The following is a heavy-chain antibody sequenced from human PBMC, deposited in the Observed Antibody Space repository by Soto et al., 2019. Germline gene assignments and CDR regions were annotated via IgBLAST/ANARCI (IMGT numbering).Heavy chain of an antibody. J-gene: IGHJ3*02. CDR2: INAGKGNT. D-gene: IGHD4-17*01. CDR3: ARDRVWTPVVTDGDSFHI. CDR1: GYTFTKYI. V-gene: IGHV1-3*01. Sequence: ASVKVSCKASGYTFTKYIIHGVRQAPGRRLEWMGWINAGKGNTKYSQKFQGRVTITRDTSASKAYMELRSLRSEDTAVYYCARDRVWTPVVTDGDSFHIWGPGTMVTVSS.